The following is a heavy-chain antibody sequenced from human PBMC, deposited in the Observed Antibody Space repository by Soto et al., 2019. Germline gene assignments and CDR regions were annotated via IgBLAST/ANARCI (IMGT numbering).Heavy chain of an antibody. J-gene: IGHJ4*02. V-gene: IGHV3-23*01. CDR2: IIGSGATT. CDR1: GFTFRRYA. Sequence: PGGSLRLSCTASGFTFRRYAMSWVRQAPGKGLEWVSAIIGSGATTYFADSVKGRFTISRDNSKNTLYLQMNSLRAEDTAVYYCAKPHGDLVTPYFDAGGQGTLVTVSS. CDR3: AKPHGDLVTPYFDA. D-gene: IGHD7-27*01.